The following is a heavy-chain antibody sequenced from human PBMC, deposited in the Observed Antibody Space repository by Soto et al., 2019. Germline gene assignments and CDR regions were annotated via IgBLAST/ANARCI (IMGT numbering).Heavy chain of an antibody. CDR3: ARFRGSYGMDV. Sequence: QVQLVQSGAEVKKPGSSVKVSCKASGGTFSSYTISWVRQAPGQGLEWMGRVIPILGIANYAQKFQGRVTITADKSTSTAYMELSSLRSEDTAVYYCARFRGSYGMDVWGQGTTVTVSS. CDR1: GGTFSSYT. D-gene: IGHD3-10*01. V-gene: IGHV1-69*02. CDR2: VIPILGIA. J-gene: IGHJ6*02.